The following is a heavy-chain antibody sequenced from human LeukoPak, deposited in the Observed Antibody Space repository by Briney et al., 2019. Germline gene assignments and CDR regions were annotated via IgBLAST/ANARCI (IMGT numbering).Heavy chain of an antibody. CDR2: INHSGTT. CDR1: GGSISSSNE. D-gene: IGHD6-13*01. CDR3: ARTAIAAAAQDY. J-gene: IGHJ4*02. V-gene: IGHV4-4*02. Sequence: PSETLSLTCAVSGGSISSSNEWSWVRQPPGKGLEWIGEINHSGTTDYNPSLKSRVTISADKSKNQFSLKLSSVTAADTAVYYCARTAIAAAAQDYWGQGTLVTVSS.